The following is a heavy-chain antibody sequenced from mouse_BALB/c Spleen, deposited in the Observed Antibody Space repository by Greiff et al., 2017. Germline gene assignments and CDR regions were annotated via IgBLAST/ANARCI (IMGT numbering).Heavy chain of an antibody. CDR1: GFTFSSFG. J-gene: IGHJ4*01. CDR2: ISSGSSTI. V-gene: IGHV5-17*02. CDR3: ARSTVVEAMDY. Sequence: EVKLVASGGRLVQPGGSRKLSCAASGFTFSSFGMHWVRQAQEKGLEWVAYISSGSSTIYYADTVKGRFTISRDNPKNTRFLQMTSLRSEDTARYYCARSTVVEAMDYWGQGTSGTGST. D-gene: IGHD1-1*01.